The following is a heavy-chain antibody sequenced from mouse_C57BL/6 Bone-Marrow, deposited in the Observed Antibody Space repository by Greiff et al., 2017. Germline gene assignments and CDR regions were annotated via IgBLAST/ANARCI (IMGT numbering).Heavy chain of an antibody. Sequence: EVQLQQSGPSLVKPSQTLSLTCSVTGDSITSGYWNWIRKFPGNKLEYMGYISYSGSTYYNPSLKSRISITRDTSKNQYYLQLNSVTTEDTATYYCARLDGNYRYFDVWGAGTTVTVSS. D-gene: IGHD2-1*01. CDR2: ISYSGST. V-gene: IGHV3-8*02. J-gene: IGHJ1*01. CDR3: ARLDGNYRYFDV. CDR1: GDSITSGY.